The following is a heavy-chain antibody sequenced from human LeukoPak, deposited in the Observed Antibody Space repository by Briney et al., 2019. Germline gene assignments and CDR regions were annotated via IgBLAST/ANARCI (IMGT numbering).Heavy chain of an antibody. D-gene: IGHD1-26*01. Sequence: SVKVSCKASGGTFSSYAISWVRQAPGQGLEWMGGIIPIFGTANYAQKFQGRVTITADESTSTAYMELSSLRSEDTAVYYCARDLGATYLLAYWGQGTLVTVSS. CDR2: IIPIFGTA. CDR1: GGTFSSYA. V-gene: IGHV1-69*01. CDR3: ARDLGATYLLAY. J-gene: IGHJ4*02.